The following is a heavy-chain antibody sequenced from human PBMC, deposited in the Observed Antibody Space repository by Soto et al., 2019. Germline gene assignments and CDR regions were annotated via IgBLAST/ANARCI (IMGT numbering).Heavy chain of an antibody. Sequence: SETLSLTCTVSGVSISSYYWSWIRQPPGKGLEWIGYMYYSGSTNYNPSLKSRVTISVDTSKNQFSLNLSSVTAADTAVYYCVRARGRIAVAGTRFGELDYWGQGTLVTSPQ. CDR2: MYYSGST. V-gene: IGHV4-59*01. D-gene: IGHD6-13*01. J-gene: IGHJ4*02. CDR3: VRARGRIAVAGTRFGELDY. CDR1: GVSISSYY.